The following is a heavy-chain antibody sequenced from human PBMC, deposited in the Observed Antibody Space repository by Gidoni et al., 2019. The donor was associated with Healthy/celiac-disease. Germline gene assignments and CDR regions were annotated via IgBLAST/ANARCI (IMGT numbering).Heavy chain of an antibody. Sequence: VQLVESGGGLVQPGGSLRLSCAASGFTFCTYEMNWVRQVPGKGLEWVLYSSSSGSTIYYADSVKGRFTISRENAKNSLNLKMNSLRAEDTAVYYCAGGRTERRGYYGLDYWGQGTLVTVSS. V-gene: IGHV3-48*03. CDR2: SSSSGSTI. J-gene: IGHJ4*02. CDR1: GFTFCTYE. D-gene: IGHD3-3*01. CDR3: AGGRTERRGYYGLDY.